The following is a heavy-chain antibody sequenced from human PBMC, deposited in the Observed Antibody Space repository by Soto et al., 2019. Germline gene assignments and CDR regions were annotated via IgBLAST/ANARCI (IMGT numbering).Heavy chain of an antibody. CDR3: ARTITTTSPSGLYSYHSGMDV. J-gene: IGHJ6*02. Sequence: GGSLRLSCAASGFTFSNYVMHWVRQTPGKGLEWGSGISGSGHSTYHADSVKGRFTISRDHHKTTLYLQMNSLRAEDTAVYFCARTITTTSPSGLYSYHSGMDVWGQGTTLTVSS. V-gene: IGHV3-23*01. CDR2: ISGSGHST. D-gene: IGHD3-22*01. CDR1: GFTFSNYV.